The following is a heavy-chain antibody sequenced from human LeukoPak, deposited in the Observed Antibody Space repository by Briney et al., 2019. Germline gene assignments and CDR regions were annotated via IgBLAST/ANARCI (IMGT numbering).Heavy chain of an antibody. D-gene: IGHD2-15*01. J-gene: IGHJ4*02. CDR2: IYSGGST. V-gene: IGHV3-53*05. CDR3: ARDRGGYLDY. CDR1: GFTVSSNY. Sequence: GGSLRLSCAASGFTVSSNYMNWVRQAPGKGLEWVSVIYSGGSTYYADSVKGRFTISRDNPKNTLYLQMNSLRAEDTAVYYCARDRGGYLDYWGQGTLVTVSS.